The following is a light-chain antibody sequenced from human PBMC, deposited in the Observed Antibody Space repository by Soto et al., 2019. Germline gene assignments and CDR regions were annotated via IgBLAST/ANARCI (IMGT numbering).Light chain of an antibody. V-gene: IGKV1-12*01. CDR2: DAS. CDR1: QRMTGW. CDR3: QQAASFPIT. Sequence: DIQMTQSPSPLSASVGDRVTITCRASQRMTGWLAWYQQKPGKAPKLLIFDASSLESGVPSRFSGSGTGTDFTLTINGLQPEDFATYYCQQAASFPITFGQGTRLEIK. J-gene: IGKJ5*01.